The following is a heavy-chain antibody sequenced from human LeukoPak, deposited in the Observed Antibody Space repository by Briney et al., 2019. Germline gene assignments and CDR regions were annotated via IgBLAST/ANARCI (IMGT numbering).Heavy chain of an antibody. D-gene: IGHD6-19*01. CDR3: ARIAVAGLSNWFDP. V-gene: IGHV1-69*13. J-gene: IGHJ5*02. CDR1: GGTFISYA. Sequence: ASVKVSCKASGGTFISYAISWVRQAPGQGLEWMGGIIPIFGTANYAQKFQGRVTITADESTSTAYMELSSLRSEDTAVYYCARIAVAGLSNWFDPWGQGTLVTVSS. CDR2: IIPIFGTA.